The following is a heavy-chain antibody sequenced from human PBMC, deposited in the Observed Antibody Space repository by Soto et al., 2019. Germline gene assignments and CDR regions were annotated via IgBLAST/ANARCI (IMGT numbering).Heavy chain of an antibody. J-gene: IGHJ3*02. D-gene: IGHD2-21*02. Sequence: ASVKVSCKASGYTFTSYGISWVRQAPGQGLEWMGWISAYNGNTNYAQKLQGRVTMTTDTSTSTAYMELRSLRSDDTAVYYCERDREVVTSDAFDIWGQGTMVTVSS. CDR2: ISAYNGNT. CDR1: GYTFTSYG. V-gene: IGHV1-18*01. CDR3: ERDREVVTSDAFDI.